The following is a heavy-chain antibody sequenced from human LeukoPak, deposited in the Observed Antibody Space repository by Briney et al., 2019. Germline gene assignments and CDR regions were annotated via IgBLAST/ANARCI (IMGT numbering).Heavy chain of an antibody. J-gene: IGHJ4*02. Sequence: GGSLRLSCAASGFTFSSYAMNWVRQAPGKGLEWVSGISASSSIYYADSVKGRFTISRDNSKNTLYLQVNSLRADDTAVYYCAKGSYYDSSGYYYFDYWGQGTLVNVSS. V-gene: IGHV3-23*01. CDR1: GFTFSSYA. CDR3: AKGSYYDSSGYYYFDY. CDR2: ISASSSI. D-gene: IGHD3-22*01.